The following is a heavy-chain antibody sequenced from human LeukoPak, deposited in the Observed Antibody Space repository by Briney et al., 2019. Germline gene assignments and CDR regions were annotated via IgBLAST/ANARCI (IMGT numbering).Heavy chain of an antibody. J-gene: IGHJ6*03. CDR2: INSDGSST. CDR3: ARGIAVAGPRYYYFYYMDV. Sequence: GGSLRLSCAASGFTFSSYGMHWVRQAPGKGLVWVSRINSDGSSTGYADSVKGRFTISRDNAKNTLYLQMNSLRAEDTAVYYCARGIAVAGPRYYYFYYMDVWGKGTTVTISS. CDR1: GFTFSSYG. V-gene: IGHV3-74*01. D-gene: IGHD6-19*01.